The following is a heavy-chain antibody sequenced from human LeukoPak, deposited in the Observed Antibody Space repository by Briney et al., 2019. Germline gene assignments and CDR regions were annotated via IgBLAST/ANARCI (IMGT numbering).Heavy chain of an antibody. V-gene: IGHV1-18*01. D-gene: IGHD3-16*02. J-gene: IGHJ3*02. CDR3: ADRLSDAFDI. CDR1: GGTFSIYG. Sequence: ASVKVSCKASGGTFSIYGISWVRQAPGQGLEWMGWISAYNGNTNYAQKLQGRVTMTTDTSTSTAYMELRSLRSDDTAVYYCADRLSDAFDIWGQGTMVTVSS. CDR2: ISAYNGNT.